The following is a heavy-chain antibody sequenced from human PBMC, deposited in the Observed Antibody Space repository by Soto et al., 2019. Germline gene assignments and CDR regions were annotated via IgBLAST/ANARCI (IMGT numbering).Heavy chain of an antibody. Sequence: QVQLQESGPGLVQPSQTLSLTCTVSGGSISSGGYYWSWIRQHPGTGVEWIGHISYSGSTYYNTSLKSRVTISVDTSRNQFSLIVNSVTAADTAVYYCARGVLHWGQGTLVTVSS. CDR2: ISYSGST. V-gene: IGHV4-31*03. CDR3: ARGVLH. J-gene: IGHJ4*01. CDR1: GGSISSGGYY.